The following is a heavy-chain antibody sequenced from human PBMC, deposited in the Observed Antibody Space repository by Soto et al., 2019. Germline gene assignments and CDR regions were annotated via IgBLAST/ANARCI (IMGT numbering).Heavy chain of an antibody. J-gene: IGHJ4*02. CDR2: IYPSDSDT. CDR3: ARGGVSTRTFDY. CDR1: GYNFAGYW. D-gene: IGHD3-3*01. V-gene: IGHV5-51*01. Sequence: LKISFKGSGYNFAGYWIAWVRQMPGKGLELMGIIYPSDSDTRYRPSFQGQVTISADKSISSAYLQWSSLRASDTAMYYCARGGVSTRTFDYWGQGTTVTVSS.